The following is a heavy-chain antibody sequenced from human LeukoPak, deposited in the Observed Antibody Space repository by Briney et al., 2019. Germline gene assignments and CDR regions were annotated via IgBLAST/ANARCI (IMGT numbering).Heavy chain of an antibody. Sequence: ASVKVSCKASGGTFSSYAISWVRQAPGQGLEWMGGIIPIFGTANYAQKFQGRVTITTDESTSTAYMELNSLRAEDMALYYCAKDKGWGLLGSLDYWGQGTLVTVSS. D-gene: IGHD2-15*01. CDR2: IIPIFGTA. CDR3: AKDKGWGLLGSLDY. V-gene: IGHV1-69*05. J-gene: IGHJ4*02. CDR1: GGTFSSYA.